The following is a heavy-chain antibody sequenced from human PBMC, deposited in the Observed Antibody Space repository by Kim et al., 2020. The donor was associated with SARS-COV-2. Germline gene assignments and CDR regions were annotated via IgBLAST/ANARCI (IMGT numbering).Heavy chain of an antibody. D-gene: IGHD7-27*01. CDR1: GFIFSNYW. CDR2: INKDGSDK. V-gene: IGHV3-7*03. Sequence: GGSLRLSCAASGFIFSNYWMTWVRLAPGKGLEWVANINKDGSDKNYVDSVRGRFTVSRDNAKNSLYLQLDSLRAEDTAVYYCARENWVIDNWGQGALVTVSS. J-gene: IGHJ4*02. CDR3: ARENWVIDN.